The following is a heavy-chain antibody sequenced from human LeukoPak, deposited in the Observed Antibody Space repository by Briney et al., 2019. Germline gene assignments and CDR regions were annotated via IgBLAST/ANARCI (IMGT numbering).Heavy chain of an antibody. D-gene: IGHD3-22*01. J-gene: IGHJ1*01. CDR3: AGRITMIVVVMGEYFQH. CDR2: IYYSGST. Sequence: WHTLSLACTVAGGSVSSGSYCWGWLRQPRGKGLEWIVVIYYSGSTFYNPSLKSRVTISVGTSKNQFSLKLSSVTAADTAVYYCAGRITMIVVVMGEYFQHWGQGTLVTVSS. V-gene: IGHV4-39*07. CDR1: GGSVSSGSYC.